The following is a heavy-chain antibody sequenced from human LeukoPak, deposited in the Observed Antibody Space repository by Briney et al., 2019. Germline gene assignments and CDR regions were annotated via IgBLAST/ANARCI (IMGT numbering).Heavy chain of an antibody. CDR2: INPSGGST. V-gene: IGHV1-46*01. CDR3: ARDPRS. Sequence: ASVKVSCKASGYTFTSYYMHWVRQAPGQGLEWMGKINPSGGSTSSAQKFQGRLTMTMDTSTSTGYMELSSLSSEDTAVYYCARDPRSWGQGTLVTVSS. J-gene: IGHJ5*02. CDR1: GYTFTSYY.